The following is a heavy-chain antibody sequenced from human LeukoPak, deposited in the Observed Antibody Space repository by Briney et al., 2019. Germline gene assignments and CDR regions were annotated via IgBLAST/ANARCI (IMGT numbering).Heavy chain of an antibody. J-gene: IGHJ6*03. CDR1: GFKFIDYY. CDR3: ATGGEPGDNTHDYYYYMDV. Sequence: GATVKISCKVSGFKFIDYYVHWVQQAPGKGLEWMGLVDPEDGETRFAEKFQGRVTITADTSTDTAYMELSSLRSEDTAVYYCATGGEPGDNTHDYYYYMDVWGKGTSVTVSS. CDR2: VDPEDGET. V-gene: IGHV1-69-2*01. D-gene: IGHD1-26*01.